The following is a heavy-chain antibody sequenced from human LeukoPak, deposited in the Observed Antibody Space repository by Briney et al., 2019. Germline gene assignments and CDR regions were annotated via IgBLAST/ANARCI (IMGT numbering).Heavy chain of an antibody. D-gene: IGHD1-26*01. Sequence: KSSETLSLTCTVSGGSISTSNYYWGWIRQPPGKGLEWIGNIFYSGSTYYSPSLKSRVAISLDTSRNQFSLKLSSVTAADTAVYYCARARSGKWGFDYWGQGTLVTVSS. CDR1: GGSISTSNYY. J-gene: IGHJ4*02. CDR2: IFYSGST. V-gene: IGHV4-39*07. CDR3: ARARSGKWGFDY.